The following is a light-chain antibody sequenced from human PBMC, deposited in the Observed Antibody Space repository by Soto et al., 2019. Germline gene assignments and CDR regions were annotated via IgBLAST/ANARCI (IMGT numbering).Light chain of an antibody. V-gene: IGKV1-5*01. CDR3: QQYNSLWS. CDR1: QSLSGW. J-gene: IGKJ1*01. CDR2: DAS. Sequence: DIQMTQSPSTLSAYVGDRVTITCRASQSLSGWLAWYQQKPGKAPKLLIYDASTLESGVPSRFSGSGSGTEFTLTISSLQPDYFATYYCQQYNSLWSFGQGTKVEIK.